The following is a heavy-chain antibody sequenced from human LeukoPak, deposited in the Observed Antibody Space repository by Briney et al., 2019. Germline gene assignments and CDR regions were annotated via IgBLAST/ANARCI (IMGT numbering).Heavy chain of an antibody. V-gene: IGHV3-30*18. Sequence: GGSLRLSCAASGFTFSSYAMSWARQAPGKGLEWVAAISYDGSKQLYADSVKGRFTISRDNSKNTLNLQMNSLRDEDTAVYYCAKDGARYLLTYYFEYWGQGTLVTVSS. CDR1: GFTFSSYA. CDR2: ISYDGSKQ. D-gene: IGHD3-9*01. J-gene: IGHJ4*02. CDR3: AKDGARYLLTYYFEY.